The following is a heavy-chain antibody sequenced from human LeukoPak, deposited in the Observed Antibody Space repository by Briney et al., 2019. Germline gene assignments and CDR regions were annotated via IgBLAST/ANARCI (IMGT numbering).Heavy chain of an antibody. D-gene: IGHD3-10*01. CDR1: GGSISSYY. CDR3: ARGRARDGSYPWLDS. CDR2: IYYSGST. J-gene: IGHJ5*01. V-gene: IGHV4-59*01. Sequence: PSETLSLTCTISGGSISSYYWTWIRQPPGEGLEWIGYIYYSGSTNYNPSLKSRVTISVDTSKNQFSLKLSSVTAADTAVYYCARGRARDGSYPWLDSWGQGTLVTVSS.